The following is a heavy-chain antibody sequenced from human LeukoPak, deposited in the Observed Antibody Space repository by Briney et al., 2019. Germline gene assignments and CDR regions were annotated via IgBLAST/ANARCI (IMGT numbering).Heavy chain of an antibody. CDR2: IRYDGSNK. CDR3: ARAYYYYYYMDV. V-gene: IGHV3-30*02. J-gene: IGHJ6*03. Sequence: GFLRLSCAASGFTFSSYGMHWVRQAPGKGLEWVAFIRYDGSNKYYADSVKGRFTISRDNSKNTLYLQMNSLRAEDTAVYYCARAYYYYYYMDVWGKGTTVTVSS. CDR1: GFTFSSYG.